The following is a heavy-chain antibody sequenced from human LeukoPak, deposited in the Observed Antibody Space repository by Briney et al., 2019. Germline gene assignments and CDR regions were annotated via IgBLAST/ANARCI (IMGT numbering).Heavy chain of an antibody. V-gene: IGHV4-59*01. Sequence: PSETLSLTCTVSGSSISSYYWSWIRQPPGKGLEWIGYIYYSGSTNYNPSLKSRVTISVDTSKNQFSLKLSSVTAADTAVYYCARTDYYDSSGYPGNFDYWGQGTLVTVSS. J-gene: IGHJ4*02. D-gene: IGHD3-22*01. CDR3: ARTDYYDSSGYPGNFDY. CDR1: GSSISSYY. CDR2: IYYSGST.